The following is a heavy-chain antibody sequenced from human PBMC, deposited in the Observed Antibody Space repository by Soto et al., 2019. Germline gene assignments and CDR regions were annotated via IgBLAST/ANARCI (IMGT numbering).Heavy chain of an antibody. CDR1: GYTFTSYG. Sequence: EASVKVSCKSSGYTFTSYGISWVRTAPGQGLEWMGWISAYNGNTNYAQKLQGRVTMTTDTSTSTAYMELRSLRSDDTAVYYCARDPIAVAGTDAFDIWGQGTMVTVSS. J-gene: IGHJ3*02. CDR2: ISAYNGNT. V-gene: IGHV1-18*01. CDR3: ARDPIAVAGTDAFDI. D-gene: IGHD6-19*01.